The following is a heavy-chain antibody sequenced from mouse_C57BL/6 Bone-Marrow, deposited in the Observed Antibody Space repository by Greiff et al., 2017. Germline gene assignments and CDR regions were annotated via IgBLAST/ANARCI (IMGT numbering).Heavy chain of an antibody. D-gene: IGHD2-3*01. V-gene: IGHV14-4*01. Sequence: EVQLQQSGAELVRPGASVKLSCTASGFNFTDDYIHWVKQRPEQGLEWIGWIDPEIGDTEYASKFQGKATITSDTSSNTAYRQLSSLTSEDTAVYYCSSFDGNYFDFWGQGTPRTVAS. J-gene: IGHJ2*01. CDR3: SSFDGNYFDF. CDR2: IDPEIGDT. CDR1: GFNFTDDY.